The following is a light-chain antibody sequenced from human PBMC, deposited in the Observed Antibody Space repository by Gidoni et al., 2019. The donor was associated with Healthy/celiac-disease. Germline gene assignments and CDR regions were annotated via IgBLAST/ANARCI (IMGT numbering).Light chain of an antibody. Sequence: QSALTQPASVPGSPGQSITISCTGTSSDVGGYNYVSWYHQRPGKAPKLMIYQVSNRPSGVSNRFSGSKSGNTASLTISGLQAEDEADYYCSSYTSSTVVFGGGTKLTVL. V-gene: IGLV2-14*01. J-gene: IGLJ2*01. CDR3: SSYTSSTVV. CDR1: SSDVGGYNY. CDR2: QVS.